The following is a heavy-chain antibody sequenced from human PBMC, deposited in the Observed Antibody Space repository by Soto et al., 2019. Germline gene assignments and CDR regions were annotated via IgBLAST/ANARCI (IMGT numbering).Heavy chain of an antibody. CDR2: ISAYNGNT. Sequence: ASVKVSCKASGYTFTSYGISWVRMNPEQGLEWMGWISAYNGNTNYAQKLQGRVTMTTATSTSTADMELRSRRSDDAAVFYCAFPYKAEAGMGGYYYGMDVWGHGTTVTVSS. J-gene: IGHJ6*02. D-gene: IGHD6-19*01. CDR1: GYTFTSYG. V-gene: IGHV1-18*01. CDR3: AFPYKAEAGMGGYYYGMDV.